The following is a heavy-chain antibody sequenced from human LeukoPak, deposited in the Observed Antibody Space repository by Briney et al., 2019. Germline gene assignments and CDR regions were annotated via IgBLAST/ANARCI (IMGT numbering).Heavy chain of an antibody. CDR3: ARVRSIVVVPANTRFDY. CDR1: GGSFNGYY. D-gene: IGHD2-2*01. V-gene: IGHV4-34*12. CDR2: IIHSGST. Sequence: SETLSLTCAVYGGSFNGYYWSWIRQPPGKGLEWIGEIIHSGSTNYNPSLKSQVTISVDTSKNQFSLKLSSVTAADTAVYYCARVRSIVVVPANTRFDYWGQGTLVTVSS. J-gene: IGHJ4*02.